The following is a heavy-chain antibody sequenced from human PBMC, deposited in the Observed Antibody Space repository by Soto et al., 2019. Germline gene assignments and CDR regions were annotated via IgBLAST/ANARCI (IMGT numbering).Heavy chain of an antibody. CDR3: ARGATGCFDL. Sequence: VQLVESGGGLVHPGGSLRLSCVASDFTFTNYWMHWVRQAPGEGLVWVSRIDNDAGTTTYADSVKGRFTISRDNAKNTVYLQMDSLTDEDTAVYYCARGATGCFDLWGRGTLVTVSS. J-gene: IGHJ2*01. CDR2: IDNDAGTT. CDR1: DFTFTNYW. V-gene: IGHV3-74*02.